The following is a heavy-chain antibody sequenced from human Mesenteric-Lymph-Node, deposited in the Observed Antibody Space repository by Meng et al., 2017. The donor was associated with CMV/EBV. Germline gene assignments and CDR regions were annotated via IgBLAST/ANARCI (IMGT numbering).Heavy chain of an antibody. D-gene: IGHD1-1*01. CDR2: ISGSGGST. Sequence: GESLKISCAASGFTFSSYAMSWVRQAPGKGLEWVSAISGSGGSTYYADSVKGRFTISRDNSKNTLYLQMNSLRAEDTAVYYCAGGYKRGNCFDYWGQGTLVTVSS. V-gene: IGHV3-23*01. CDR1: GFTFSSYA. CDR3: AGGYKRGNCFDY. J-gene: IGHJ4*02.